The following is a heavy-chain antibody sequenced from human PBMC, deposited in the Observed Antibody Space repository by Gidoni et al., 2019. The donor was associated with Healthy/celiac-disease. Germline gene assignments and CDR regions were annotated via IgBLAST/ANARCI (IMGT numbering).Heavy chain of an antibody. CDR2: IAYDGSNK. CDR3: ARDPMVRGVTPLDYWYFDL. CDR1: GFTFSSYG. D-gene: IGHD3-10*01. J-gene: IGHJ2*01. Sequence: QVQLVESGGGVVQPGRSLRLSCAASGFTFSSYGMHWVRQAPGKGLEWVAVIAYDGSNKYYADSVKGRFTISRDNSKNTLYLQMNSLRAEDTAVYYCARDPMVRGVTPLDYWYFDLWGRGTLVTVSS. V-gene: IGHV3-30*03.